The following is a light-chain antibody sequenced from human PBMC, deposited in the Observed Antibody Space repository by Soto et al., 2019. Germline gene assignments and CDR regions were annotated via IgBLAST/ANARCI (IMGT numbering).Light chain of an antibody. J-gene: IGKJ1*01. Sequence: DIQLTQSPPTLSASVGDRVTITCRASQTISNWLAWYQQKPGKAPKLLIYDASTLESGVPPRFSGSGSETEFTLTISSLQPDDFATYYCQHYSSYSTWPFGQGTKVEIK. CDR2: DAS. CDR1: QTISNW. CDR3: QHYSSYSTWP. V-gene: IGKV1-5*01.